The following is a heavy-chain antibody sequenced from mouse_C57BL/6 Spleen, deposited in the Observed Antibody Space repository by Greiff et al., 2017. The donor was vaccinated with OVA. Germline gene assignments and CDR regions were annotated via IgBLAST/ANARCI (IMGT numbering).Heavy chain of an antibody. Sequence: VQLQQPGAELVKPGASVKMSCKASGYTFTSYWITWVKQRPGQGLEWIGDIYPGSGSTNYNEKFKSKATLTVDTSSSTAYMQLSSLTSEDSAVYYSARRDYGSRGYFDVWGTGTTVTVSS. V-gene: IGHV1-55*01. J-gene: IGHJ1*03. CDR2: IYPGSGST. CDR1: GYTFTSYW. CDR3: ARRDYGSRGYFDV. D-gene: IGHD1-1*01.